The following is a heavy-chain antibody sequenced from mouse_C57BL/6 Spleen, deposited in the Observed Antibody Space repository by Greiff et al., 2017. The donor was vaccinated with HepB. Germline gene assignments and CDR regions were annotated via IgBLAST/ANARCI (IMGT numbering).Heavy chain of an antibody. Sequence: VHVKQSGAELVRPGASVKLSCTASGFNIKDDYMHWVKQRPEQGLEWIGWIDPENGDTEYASKFQGKATITADTSSNTAYLQLSSLTSEDTAVYYCTTSYYDYDGAMDYWGQGTSVTVSS. CDR3: TTSYYDYDGAMDY. J-gene: IGHJ4*01. D-gene: IGHD2-4*01. CDR1: GFNIKDDY. CDR2: IDPENGDT. V-gene: IGHV14-4*01.